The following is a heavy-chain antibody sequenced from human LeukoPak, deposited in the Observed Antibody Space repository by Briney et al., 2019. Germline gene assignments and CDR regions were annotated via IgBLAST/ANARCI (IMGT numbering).Heavy chain of an antibody. CDR1: GYTFTGYY. D-gene: IGHD3-9*01. CDR3: ASAYYDILTGYYSPHYYYYMDV. J-gene: IGHJ6*03. CDR2: INPNSGGT. V-gene: IGHV1-2*02. Sequence: ASVKVSCKASGYTFTGYYMHWVRQAPGQGLEWMGWINPNSGGTNYAQKFQGRVTMTRDTSISTAYMELSRLRSDDTAVYYCASAYYDILTGYYSPHYYYYMDVWGKGTTVTVSS.